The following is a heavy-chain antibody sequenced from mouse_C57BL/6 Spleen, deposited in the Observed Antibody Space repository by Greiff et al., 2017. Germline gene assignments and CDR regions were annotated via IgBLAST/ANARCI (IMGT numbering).Heavy chain of an antibody. J-gene: IGHJ1*03. CDR3: AREGRYFDV. Sequence: EVKVVESEGGLVQPGSSMKLSCTASGFTFSDYFMAWVRQVPEKGLEWVANINYDGSSTYYLDSLKSRFIISRDNAKNILYLQMSSLKSEDTATYYCAREGRYFDVWGTGTTVTVSS. CDR2: INYDGSST. V-gene: IGHV5-16*01. CDR1: GFTFSDYF.